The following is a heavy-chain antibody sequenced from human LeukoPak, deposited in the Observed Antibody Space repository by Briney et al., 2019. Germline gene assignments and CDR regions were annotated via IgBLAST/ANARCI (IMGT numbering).Heavy chain of an antibody. V-gene: IGHV4-4*07. CDR1: GGSISSYY. CDR3: ARGGGWELLHLYAFDI. J-gene: IGHJ3*02. Sequence: SETLSLTCTVSGGSISSYYWSWIRQPAGKGLEWIGRIYSSGSTNYNPSLKSRVTMSVDTSKNQFSLKLSSVTAADTAVYYCARGGGWELLHLYAFDIWGQGTMVTVSS. D-gene: IGHD1-26*01. CDR2: IYSSGST.